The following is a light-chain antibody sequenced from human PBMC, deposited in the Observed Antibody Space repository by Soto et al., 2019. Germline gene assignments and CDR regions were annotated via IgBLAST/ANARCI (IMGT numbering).Light chain of an antibody. V-gene: IGKV2-40*01. J-gene: IGKJ4*01. CDR2: TLY. CDR3: MQRKEFPVT. CDR1: QSLFDSDDGTTY. Sequence: DIVMTETPLSLPVTPGAPASISCSSSQSLFDSDDGTTYLDWYLQKTGQXPQXLIYTLYYRASGVPDRFSCSGSGTEVTLNISRVEAEDVGGYYCMQRKEFPVTLGGGTKV.